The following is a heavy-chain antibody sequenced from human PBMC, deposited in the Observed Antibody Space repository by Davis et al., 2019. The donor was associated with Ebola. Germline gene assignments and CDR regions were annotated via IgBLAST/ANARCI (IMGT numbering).Heavy chain of an antibody. V-gene: IGHV3-30*18. Sequence: PGGSLRLSCAASGFTFSSYGMHWVRQAPGKGLEWVAVISYDGSNKYYADSVKGRFTISRDNSKNTLYLQMNSLRAEDTAVYYCANYLYCSSTSCHDYWGQGTLVTVSS. CDR3: ANYLYCSSTSCHDY. CDR1: GFTFSSYG. J-gene: IGHJ4*02. D-gene: IGHD2-2*01. CDR2: ISYDGSNK.